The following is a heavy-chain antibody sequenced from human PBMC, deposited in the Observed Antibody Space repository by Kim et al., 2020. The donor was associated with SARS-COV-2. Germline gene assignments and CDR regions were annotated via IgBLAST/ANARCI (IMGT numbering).Heavy chain of an antibody. CDR1: GLTFSDAW. Sequence: GGSLRLSCAASGLTFSDAWMSWVRQAPGKGLVWVGRVKSKTAGGTTEIAAPVKGRFTISRDDSKDTVYLQMNSLKTEDTAVYYCTTQGAEPGSWGRGTLVTVSS. J-gene: IGHJ5*02. D-gene: IGHD3-16*01. CDR2: VKSKTAGGTT. V-gene: IGHV3-15*01. CDR3: TTQGAEPGS.